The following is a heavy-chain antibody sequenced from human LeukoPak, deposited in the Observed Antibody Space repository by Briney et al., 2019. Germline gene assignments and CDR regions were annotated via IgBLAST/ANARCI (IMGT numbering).Heavy chain of an antibody. CDR1: GFTFGDDA. Sequence: GGSLRLSCTASGFTFGDDAVSWVRQAPGKGLEWVGFIRSRTNGETARYAASVEGRFTLSRDDSRSIAYLQLNSLKTEDTAVYYCTREYGDYDHAFDIWGQGTMVIVSS. V-gene: IGHV3-49*04. CDR2: IRSRTNGETA. J-gene: IGHJ3*02. CDR3: TREYGDYDHAFDI. D-gene: IGHD4-17*01.